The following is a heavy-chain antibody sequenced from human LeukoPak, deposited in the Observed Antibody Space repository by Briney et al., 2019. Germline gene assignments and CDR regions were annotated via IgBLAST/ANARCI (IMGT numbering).Heavy chain of an antibody. J-gene: IGHJ4*02. CDR3: ARTSIVGATVSFDY. CDR1: GYTFAIYA. D-gene: IGHD1-26*01. V-gene: IGHV1-3*01. CDR2: INAGNGNT. Sequence: ASVNVSCKASGYTFAIYAMHWVRQAPGQRLESMGWINAGNGNTKYSQKFQGRVTITRDTSASTAYMELSSLRSEDTAVYYCARTSIVGATVSFDYWGQGTLVTVSS.